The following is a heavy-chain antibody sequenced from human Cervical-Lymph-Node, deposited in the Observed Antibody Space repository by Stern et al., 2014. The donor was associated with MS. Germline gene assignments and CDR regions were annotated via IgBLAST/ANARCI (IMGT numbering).Heavy chain of an antibody. V-gene: IGHV4-59*11. J-gene: IGHJ4*02. Sequence: VQLEESGPGLVKPAETLSLTCTISGGSITSHYWSWIRQPPGKGLEYIGYVYYTGTTNYNPSLNGRVALSVDTSKNQFFRKLSSVTAADTAVYFCARDEGGSYDHWGQGTLVTVSS. CDR3: ARDEGGSYDH. D-gene: IGHD1-26*01. CDR1: GGSITSHY. CDR2: VYYTGTT.